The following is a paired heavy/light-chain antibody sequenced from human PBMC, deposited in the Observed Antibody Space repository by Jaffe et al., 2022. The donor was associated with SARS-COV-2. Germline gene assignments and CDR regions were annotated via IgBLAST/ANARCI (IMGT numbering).Light chain of an antibody. CDR2: SAS. Sequence: EIVLTQSPGTLSLSPGERATLSCRASQSVSGTYFAWYQQKPGRPPRLLIYSASTRASGIPDRFSGSGSGTDFILTISSLEPEDSAVYYCQQYDNSLWTFGQGTKVEVK. CDR3: QQYDNSLWT. CDR1: QSVSGTY. J-gene: IGKJ1*01. V-gene: IGKV3-20*01.
Heavy chain of an antibody. CDR3: ARIYYDFWSGFDY. Sequence: EVQLVESGGGLVQPGGSLRLSCAASGFSFSRFSMNWVRQAPGKGLEWLSYISGSTSLIYYADSVKGRFTVSRDNAKNSLYLQMNGLRDEDTAVYYCARIYYDFWSGFDYWGLGTLVTVSS. CDR1: GFSFSRFS. J-gene: IGHJ4*02. CDR2: ISGSTSLI. D-gene: IGHD3-3*01. V-gene: IGHV3-48*02.